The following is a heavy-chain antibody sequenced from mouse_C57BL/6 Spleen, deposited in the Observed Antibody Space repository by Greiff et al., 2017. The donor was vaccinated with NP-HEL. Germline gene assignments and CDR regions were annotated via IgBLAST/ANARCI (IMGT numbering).Heavy chain of an antibody. J-gene: IGHJ2*01. CDR1: GFSLTSYG. CDR2: IWSGGST. V-gene: IGHV2-2*01. CDR3: ARRNQLGRGDYFDY. D-gene: IGHD4-1*02. Sequence: VQGVESGPGLVQPSQSLSITCTVSGFSLTSYGVHWVRQSPGKGLEWLGVIWSGGSTDYNAAFISRLSISKDNSKSQVFFKVNSLQADDTAIYYCARRNQLGRGDYFDYWGQGTTLTVSS.